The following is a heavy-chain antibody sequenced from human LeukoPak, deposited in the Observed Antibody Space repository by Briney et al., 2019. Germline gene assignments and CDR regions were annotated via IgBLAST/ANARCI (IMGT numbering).Heavy chain of an antibody. CDR2: MNPNSGNT. CDR1: GYTLTSYD. CDR3: ARGGSYYYGSGNELDY. V-gene: IGHV1-8*01. D-gene: IGHD3-10*01. Sequence: ASVKVSCKASGYTLTSYDINWLQQATGQGLEWMGWMNPNSGNTGYAQKFQGRVTMTRNTSISTAYMELSSLRSEDTAVYYCARGGSYYYGSGNELDYWGQGTLVTVSS. J-gene: IGHJ4*02.